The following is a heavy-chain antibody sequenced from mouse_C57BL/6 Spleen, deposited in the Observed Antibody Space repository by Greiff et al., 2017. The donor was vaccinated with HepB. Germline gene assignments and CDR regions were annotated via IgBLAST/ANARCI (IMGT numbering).Heavy chain of an antibody. CDR1: GYTFTSYG. V-gene: IGHV1-81*01. Sequence: VKLMESGAELARPGASVKLSCKASGYTFTSYGISWVKQRTGQGLEWIGEIYPRSGNTYYNEKFKGKATLTADKSSSTAYMELRSLTSEDSAVYFCARGNYGNYAFDVWGTGTTVTVSS. CDR2: IYPRSGNT. CDR3: ARGNYGNYAFDV. J-gene: IGHJ1*03. D-gene: IGHD2-1*01.